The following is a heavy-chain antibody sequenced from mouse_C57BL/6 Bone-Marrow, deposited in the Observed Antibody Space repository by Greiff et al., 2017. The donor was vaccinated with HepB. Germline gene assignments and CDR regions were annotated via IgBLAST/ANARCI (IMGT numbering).Heavy chain of an antibody. J-gene: IGHJ3*01. V-gene: IGHV1-20*01. CDR3: ARIGGDGNYVGWFAY. CDR1: GYSFTGYF. D-gene: IGHD2-1*01. Sequence: EVQLQQSGPELVKPGDSVKISCKASGYSFTGYFMNWVMQSHGKSLEWIGRINPYNGDTFYNQKFKGKATLTVDKSSSTAHMELRSLTSEDSAVYYCARIGGDGNYVGWFAYWGQGTLVTVSA. CDR2: INPYNGDT.